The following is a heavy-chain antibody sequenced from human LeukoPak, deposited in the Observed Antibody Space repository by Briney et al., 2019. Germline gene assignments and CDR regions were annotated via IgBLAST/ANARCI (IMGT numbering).Heavy chain of an antibody. V-gene: IGHV3-23*01. CDR3: AIDPNWGTHS. CDR1: GFTFGSYA. J-gene: IGHJ4*02. Sequence: GWSLRLSCAASGFTFGSYAMSWVRQAPGKGLEWVSAISGSGGSTYYADSVKGRFTISRDNSKNTLYLQMNSLRAEDTAVYYCAIDPNWGTHSWGQGVLVTVSS. D-gene: IGHD7-27*01. CDR2: ISGSGGST.